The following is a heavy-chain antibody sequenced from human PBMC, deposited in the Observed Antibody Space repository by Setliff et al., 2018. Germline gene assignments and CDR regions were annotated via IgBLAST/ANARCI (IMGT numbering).Heavy chain of an antibody. CDR3: ARAGPTVTFFRVLVISWWDP. CDR2: IYYRGST. Sequence: PSETLSLTCAVYGGSFSGYNWGWIRQPPGKGLEWIASIYYRGSTSYNSSLKSRVSITVDTSKNQFSLHLNSVTAADTATYYCARAGPTVTFFRVLVISWWDPWGQGSLVTVSS. D-gene: IGHD3-3*01. J-gene: IGHJ5*02. CDR1: GGSFSGYN. V-gene: IGHV4-34*11.